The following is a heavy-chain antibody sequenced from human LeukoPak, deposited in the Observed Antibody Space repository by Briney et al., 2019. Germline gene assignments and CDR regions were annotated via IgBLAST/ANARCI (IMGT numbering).Heavy chain of an antibody. CDR2: IGGSGSST. CDR3: AKAVDDYFFDY. J-gene: IGHJ4*02. D-gene: IGHD2-21*02. Sequence: QTGGSLRLSCAASGFTFNTYAMSWVRQAPGKGLEWVSGIGGSGSSTYYAESVKGRFTISRDNSKNTLYLQMNSLRAEDTAAYYCAKAVDDYFFDYWGQGTLVTVSS. V-gene: IGHV3-23*01. CDR1: GFTFNTYA.